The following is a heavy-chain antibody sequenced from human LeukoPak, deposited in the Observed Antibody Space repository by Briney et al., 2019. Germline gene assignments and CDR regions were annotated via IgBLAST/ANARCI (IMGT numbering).Heavy chain of an antibody. CDR3: ARGLLWLF. Sequence: GGSLRLSCAASGFTFSSYMNWVRQAPGKGLEWVANIKQDGSEKYYVDSVKGRFTISRDNAKNSVYLQMNSLRVEDTAVYYCARGLLWLFGGQGILVTVSS. CDR2: IKQDGSEK. J-gene: IGHJ4*02. CDR1: GFTFSSY. V-gene: IGHV3-7*01. D-gene: IGHD3-10*01.